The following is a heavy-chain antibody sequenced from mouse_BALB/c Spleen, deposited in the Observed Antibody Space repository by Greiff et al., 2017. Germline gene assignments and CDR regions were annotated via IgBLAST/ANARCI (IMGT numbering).Heavy chain of an antibody. D-gene: IGHD2-4*01. Sequence: EVKLMESGGGLVQPGGSLKLSCAASGFTFSSYGMSWVRQTPDKRLELVATINSNGGSTYYPDSVKGRFTISRDNAKNTLYLKMSSLKSEDTAMYYCGRGCDYLYSMDYWGQGTSVTVSS. J-gene: IGHJ4*01. CDR2: INSNGGST. CDR1: GFTFSSYG. V-gene: IGHV5-6-3*01. CDR3: GRGCDYLYSMDY.